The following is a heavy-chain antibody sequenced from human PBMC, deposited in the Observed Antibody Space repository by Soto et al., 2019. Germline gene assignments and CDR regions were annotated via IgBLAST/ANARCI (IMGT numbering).Heavy chain of an antibody. CDR3: ARESEDLTSNFDY. D-gene: IGHD7-27*01. J-gene: IGHJ4*02. V-gene: IGHV3-21*01. CDR1: GFTFTRYI. CDR2: ISSTTNYI. Sequence: GGSLRLSCAASGFTFTRYIMNWVRQAPGKGLEWVSSISSTTNYIYYADSMKGRFTVSRDNAKNSVYLEMNSLSAEDTAVYYCARESEDLTSNFDYWGQGTLVTVYS.